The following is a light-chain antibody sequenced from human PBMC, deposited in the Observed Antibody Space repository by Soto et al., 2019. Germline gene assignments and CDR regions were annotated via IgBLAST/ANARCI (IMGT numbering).Light chain of an antibody. CDR2: EAS. V-gene: IGKV1-5*03. CDR3: QQYNTFWT. CDR1: QNIYTW. Sequence: IQMTQTPSTLSASVGDRDTITCRASQNIYTWLAWYQQKPGKAPKLLIYEASSLESGVPSRFSGSGSGTEFTLTISSLQPDDFATYYCQQYNTFWTFGQGTNVGIK. J-gene: IGKJ1*01.